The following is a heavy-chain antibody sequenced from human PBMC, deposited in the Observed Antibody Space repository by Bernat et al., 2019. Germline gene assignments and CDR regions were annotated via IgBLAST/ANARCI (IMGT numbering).Heavy chain of an antibody. CDR2: INSDGSST. D-gene: IGHD3-22*01. V-gene: IGHV3-74*01. Sequence: EVQLVESGGGLVQPGGSLRLSCAASGFTFSSYWMHWVRQAPGKGLVWVSRINSDGSSTSYADSLKGRCTISRDNAKNTRYLQMNSLRAEDTAVYYCARGGMIVVVPYYYYGMDVWGQGTTVTVSS. J-gene: IGHJ6*02. CDR1: GFTFSSYW. CDR3: ARGGMIVVVPYYYYGMDV.